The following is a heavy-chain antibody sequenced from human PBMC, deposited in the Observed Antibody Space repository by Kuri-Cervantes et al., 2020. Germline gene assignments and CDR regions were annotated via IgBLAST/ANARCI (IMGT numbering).Heavy chain of an antibody. Sequence: GGSLRLSCAASGFTFSSYGMHWVRQAPGKGLEWVAVISYDGSNKHYADSVKGRFTISRDNSKNTLYLQMNSLRAEDTAVYYCAKEQRYFDWFVRVYGMDVWGQGTTVTVSS. D-gene: IGHD3-9*01. CDR1: GFTFSSYG. V-gene: IGHV3-30*18. CDR2: ISYDGSNK. CDR3: AKEQRYFDWFVRVYGMDV. J-gene: IGHJ6*02.